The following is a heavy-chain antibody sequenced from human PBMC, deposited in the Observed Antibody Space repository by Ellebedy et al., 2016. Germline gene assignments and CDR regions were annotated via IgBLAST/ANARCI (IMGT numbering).Heavy chain of an antibody. CDR3: ARQKIGYSTGWYWFDP. D-gene: IGHD6-19*01. Sequence: LRLSCSVSGGSISSVGHYWSWIRQHPGKGLEWIGYIYYSGSTYYNPSLKSRVTISVDTSKNQFSLRLSSVTAADTAVYYCARQKIGYSTGWYWFDPWGQGTLVTVSS. V-gene: IGHV4-31*03. CDR1: GGSISSVGHY. CDR2: IYYSGST. J-gene: IGHJ5*02.